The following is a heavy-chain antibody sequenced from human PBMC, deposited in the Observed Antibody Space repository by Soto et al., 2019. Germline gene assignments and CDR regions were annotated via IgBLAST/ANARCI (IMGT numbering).Heavy chain of an antibody. J-gene: IGHJ4*02. D-gene: IGHD4-17*01. CDR3: ARNRGDYGDYFDN. Sequence: QVQLVQSGAEVKKPGSPVKVSCKASGGTFSSFLISWVRQAPGQGLEWMGGIIPMFGTVNYAQNFQGRVTITADKSTTTAYMELSSLRSEDTAMYYCARNRGDYGDYFDNWGQGTLVTVSS. CDR1: GGTFSSFL. CDR2: IIPMFGTV. V-gene: IGHV1-69*06.